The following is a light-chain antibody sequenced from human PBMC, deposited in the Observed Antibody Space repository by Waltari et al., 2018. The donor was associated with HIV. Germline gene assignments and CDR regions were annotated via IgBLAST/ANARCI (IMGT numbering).Light chain of an antibody. J-gene: IGKJ1*01. V-gene: IGKV3-15*01. CDR1: QTVGGD. CDR2: GAT. CDR3: QQYHELPQT. Sequence: ELVMTQSPDTMSVSPGDRATTFCRANQTVGGDLAWYQVRPVQKPSLLIYGATSRTTGYPARFSCRGSGTEFTLTISGLQSEDFAIYYCQQYHELPQTFGQGT.